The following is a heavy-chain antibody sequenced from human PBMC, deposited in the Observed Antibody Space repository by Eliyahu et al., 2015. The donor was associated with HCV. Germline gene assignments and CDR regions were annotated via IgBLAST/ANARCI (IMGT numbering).Heavy chain of an antibody. V-gene: IGHV3-33*08. D-gene: IGHD7-27*01. Sequence: QVQLVESGGGVVQPGRSLRLSCAASGFTFSSYGMHWVRQAPGKGLEWVAVIWYDGSNKYYADSVKGRFTISRDNSKNTLYLQMNSLRAEDTAVYYCARDGPGDLYDYWGQGTLVTVSS. CDR1: GFTFSSYG. CDR3: ARDGPGDLYDY. CDR2: IWYDGSNK. J-gene: IGHJ4*02.